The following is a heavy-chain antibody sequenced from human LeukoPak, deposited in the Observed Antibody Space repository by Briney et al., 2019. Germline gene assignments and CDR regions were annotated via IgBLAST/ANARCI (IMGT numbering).Heavy chain of an antibody. CDR2: INPNSGGT. Sequence: ASVKVSCKASGYTFTGYYMHWVRQAPGQGLEWMGRINPNSGGTNYAQEFQGRVTMTRDTSISTAYMELSRLRSDDTAVYYCARVIGLSRIVGAPSPPGYWGQGTLVTVSS. CDR1: GYTFTGYY. CDR3: ARVIGLSRIVGAPSPPGY. D-gene: IGHD1-26*01. J-gene: IGHJ4*02. V-gene: IGHV1-2*06.